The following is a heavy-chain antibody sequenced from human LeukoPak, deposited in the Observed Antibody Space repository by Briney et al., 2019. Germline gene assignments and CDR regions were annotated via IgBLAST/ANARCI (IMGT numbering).Heavy chain of an antibody. Sequence: GGSLRLSCAASVFTFSSYWMHWVRQAPGKGLVWVSRINSDGSSTSYADSVKGRFTISRDNAKNTLYLQMNSLRAEDTAVYYCARITYSYGYPTWFDYWGQGTLVTVSS. V-gene: IGHV3-74*01. CDR2: INSDGSST. CDR3: ARITYSYGYPTWFDY. D-gene: IGHD5-18*01. J-gene: IGHJ4*02. CDR1: VFTFSSYW.